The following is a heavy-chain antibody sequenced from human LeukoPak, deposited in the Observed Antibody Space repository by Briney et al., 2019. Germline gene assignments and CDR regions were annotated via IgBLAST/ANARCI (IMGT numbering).Heavy chain of an antibody. CDR3: ERNDYSSSSYFY. Sequence: PGGSLRLSCGASGFTFSSYEMNWVRQAPGKGLGWISYISSGGSAIYYADSVKGRFTISRDNAKNSLYLQMNSLRAEDTAVYYCERNDYSSSSYFYWGQGTLVTVSS. J-gene: IGHJ4*02. V-gene: IGHV3-48*03. CDR1: GFTFSSYE. CDR2: ISSGGSAI. D-gene: IGHD6-6*01.